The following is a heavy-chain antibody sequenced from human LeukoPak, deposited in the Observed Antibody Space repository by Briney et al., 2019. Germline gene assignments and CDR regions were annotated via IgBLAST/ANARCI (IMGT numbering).Heavy chain of an antibody. CDR1: GFTFSNYW. CDR2: IKEDGSDK. D-gene: IGHD6-13*01. J-gene: IGHJ3*02. V-gene: IGHV3-7*01. Sequence: GSLRPSCVAAGFTFSNYWMSWVRQAPGKGLEWVANIKEDGSDKYYVDSVKGRFTISRDNAKNSLYLQMNSLRAEDTAVYYCARVSPPQQPRGAFDIWGQGTMVTVSS. CDR3: ARVSPPQQPRGAFDI.